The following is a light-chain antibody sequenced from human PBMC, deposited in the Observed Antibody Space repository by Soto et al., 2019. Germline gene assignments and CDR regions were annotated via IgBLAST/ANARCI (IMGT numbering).Light chain of an antibody. CDR3: SSRTTSSTVYV. Sequence: QSVLTQPDSVSVSPGQSITICSTGTSRDVGGFNYVSWYQQHPGKAPKLMIYEVSNRPSGVSNRFSGSKSGNTASLTISGLQAEDEANDFCSSRTTSSTVYVFGTGTKVTVL. J-gene: IGLJ1*01. CDR1: SRDVGGFNY. CDR2: EVS. V-gene: IGLV2-14*03.